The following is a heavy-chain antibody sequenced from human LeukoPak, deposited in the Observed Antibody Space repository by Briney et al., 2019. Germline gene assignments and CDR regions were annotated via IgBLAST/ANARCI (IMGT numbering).Heavy chain of an antibody. CDR3: ARHDYYDSPGGRSGWFDP. Sequence: SETLSLTCTVSGGSISSSSYYWGWIRQPPGKGLEWIGSIYYSGSTYYNPSLKSQVSISIDTSKNQFSLRLSSVTAADTAVYYCARHDYYDSPGGRSGWFDPWGQGTLVTVSS. V-gene: IGHV4-39*01. CDR1: GGSISSSSYY. CDR2: IYYSGST. D-gene: IGHD3-22*01. J-gene: IGHJ5*02.